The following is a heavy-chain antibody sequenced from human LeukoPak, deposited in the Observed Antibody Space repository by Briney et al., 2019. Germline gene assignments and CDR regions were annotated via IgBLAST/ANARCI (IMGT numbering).Heavy chain of an antibody. D-gene: IGHD6-13*01. CDR1: GFTFSSYA. CDR2: ISGGGGST. CDR3: AKDARYSSSWTNDY. J-gene: IGHJ4*02. Sequence: GGSLRLSCAASGFTFSSYAVSWVRQAPGKGLEWVSAISGGGGSTYYADSVKGRFTISRDNSKNTLYLQMNSLRAEDTAVYYCAKDARYSSSWTNDYWGQGTLVTVSS. V-gene: IGHV3-23*01.